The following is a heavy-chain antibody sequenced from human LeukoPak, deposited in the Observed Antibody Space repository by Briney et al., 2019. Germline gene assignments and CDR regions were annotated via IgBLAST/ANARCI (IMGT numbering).Heavy chain of an antibody. V-gene: IGHV4-34*01. Sequence: SETLSLTCAVYGGSFSGYYWSWIRQPPGKGLEWIGEINHSGSTNYNPSLKSRVTISVDTSKNQFSLKLSSVTAADTAVYYCARASGWTGYYFDYWGQGTLVTVSS. CDR2: INHSGST. CDR3: ARASGWTGYYFDY. D-gene: IGHD6-19*01. CDR1: GGSFSGYY. J-gene: IGHJ4*02.